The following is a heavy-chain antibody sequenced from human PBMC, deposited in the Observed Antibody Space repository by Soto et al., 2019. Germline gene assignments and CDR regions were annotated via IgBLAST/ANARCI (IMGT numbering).Heavy chain of an antibody. V-gene: IGHV1-69*06. J-gene: IGHJ4*02. CDR2: IIPFFGTP. CDR1: GATFSSYA. Sequence: SSVKVSCKLSGATFSSYAMSWVRQAPGQGLEWVGGIIPFFGTPNYAQKFQGRVTITADTSTATSYRELSSLRSDDTAVYYCARDKGAYYSHLLYCGQGTLVTVSS. CDR3: ARDKGAYYSHLLY. D-gene: IGHD3-22*01.